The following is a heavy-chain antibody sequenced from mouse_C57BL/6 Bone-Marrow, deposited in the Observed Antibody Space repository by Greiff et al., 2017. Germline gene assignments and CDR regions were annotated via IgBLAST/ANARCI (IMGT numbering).Heavy chain of an antibody. CDR3: ARTTTVVACFDY. V-gene: IGHV5-17*01. D-gene: IGHD1-1*01. CDR1: GFTFSDYG. J-gene: IGHJ2*01. Sequence: EVHLVESGGGLVKPGGSLKLSCAASGFTFSDYGMHWVRQAPEEGLEWVAYISSGSSTIYYADTVKGRFTISRDNAKNTLFLQMTSLRSEDTAMYYCARTTTVVACFDYWGQGTILTVSS. CDR2: ISSGSSTI.